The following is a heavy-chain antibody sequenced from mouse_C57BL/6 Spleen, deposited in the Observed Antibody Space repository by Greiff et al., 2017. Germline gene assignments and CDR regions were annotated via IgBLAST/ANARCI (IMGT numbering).Heavy chain of an antibody. CDR1: GYTFTSYW. Sequence: VQLQQPGAELVKPGASVKLSCKASGYTFTSYWMHWVKQRPGQGLEWIGMIHPNSGSTNYNEKFKSKATLTVDKSSSTAYMQLSSLTSEDSAVYYSARKGGYDVDYFDYWGQGTTLTVSS. V-gene: IGHV1-64*01. J-gene: IGHJ2*01. CDR2: IHPNSGST. D-gene: IGHD2-2*01. CDR3: ARKGGYDVDYFDY.